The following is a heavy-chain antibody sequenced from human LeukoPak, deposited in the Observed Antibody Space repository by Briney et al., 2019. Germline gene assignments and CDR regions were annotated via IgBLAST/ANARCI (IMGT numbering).Heavy chain of an antibody. J-gene: IGHJ4*02. CDR3: GTDAGNTWTHF. D-gene: IGHD3/OR15-3a*01. Sequence: PGGSLRPSCAASGFALSSYAMNWVRQAPGKGLQRVSVISTTSLNTYYADSVKGRFTISRDNSKNTLYLKRRSLRVDDTAVYYCGTDAGNTWTHFWGQGTLVTVSS. V-gene: IGHV3-23*01. CDR1: GFALSSYA. CDR2: ISTTSLNT.